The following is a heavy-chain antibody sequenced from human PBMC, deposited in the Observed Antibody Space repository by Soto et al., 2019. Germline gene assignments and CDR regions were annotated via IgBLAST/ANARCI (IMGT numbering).Heavy chain of an antibody. J-gene: IGHJ5*02. V-gene: IGHV1-18*01. CDR2: ISGYNGNT. CDR3: ARRVGSGSYYNQYNWFDP. CDR1: GYTFTNYG. D-gene: IGHD3-10*01. Sequence: ASVKVSCKASGYTFTNYGISWVRQAPGQGLEWMGWISGYNGNTIYAQNLQGRVTMTTDTPTNTAYMELRSLRSDDTAVYYCARRVGSGSYYNQYNWFDPWGQGTLVTVSS.